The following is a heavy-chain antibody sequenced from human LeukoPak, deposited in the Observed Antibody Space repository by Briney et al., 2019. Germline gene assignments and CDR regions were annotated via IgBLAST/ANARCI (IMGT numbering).Heavy chain of an antibody. CDR1: GGSFSGNY. J-gene: IGHJ6*03. D-gene: IGHD4-17*01. CDR2: INHSGST. V-gene: IGHV4-34*01. Sequence: SETLPLTCAVYGGSFSGNYWSWIRQPPGKGLEWIGEINHSGSTNYNPSLKSRVNISVDTSKNQFSLKLSSVTAADTAVYYCARDLMAASYGDYELYYYYYMDVWGKGTTVTVSS. CDR3: ARDLMAASYGDYELYYYYYMDV.